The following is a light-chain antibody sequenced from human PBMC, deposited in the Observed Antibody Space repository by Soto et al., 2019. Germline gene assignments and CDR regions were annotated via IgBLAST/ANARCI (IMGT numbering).Light chain of an antibody. V-gene: IGKV3-20*01. CDR1: QNVNNY. CDR3: QQYGTSPPT. Sequence: EIVLTQSPGTLSLSPGQRATLSCRASQNVNNYLAWYQHKPGQAPRLLIYGASSRATGIPARFTGSGSGTEFTLTISRLEPEDFAVYNCQQYGTSPPTFGQGTKVDI. J-gene: IGKJ1*01. CDR2: GAS.